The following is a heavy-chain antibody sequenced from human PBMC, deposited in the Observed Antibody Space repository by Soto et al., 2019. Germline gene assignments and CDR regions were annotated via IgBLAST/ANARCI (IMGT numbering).Heavy chain of an antibody. Sequence: EVQLVESGGGLIQPGGSLRLSCAASGCTVSSKYMSWVRQAPGKGLEWVSVIYSGGSTYYADSVKGRFTISRDNSKNTLYLQMNSLRAEDTAVYYCARNYYDSGGGFDYWGQGTLVTVSS. CDR3: ARNYYDSGGGFDY. D-gene: IGHD3-22*01. CDR2: IYSGGST. CDR1: GCTVSSKY. V-gene: IGHV3-53*01. J-gene: IGHJ4*02.